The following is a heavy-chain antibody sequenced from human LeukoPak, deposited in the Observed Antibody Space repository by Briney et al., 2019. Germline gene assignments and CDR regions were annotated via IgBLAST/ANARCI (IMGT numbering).Heavy chain of an antibody. V-gene: IGHV3-33*08. CDR1: GFTFSSYG. CDR3: ARNFQYYYYGMDA. J-gene: IGHJ6*02. Sequence: PGGSLRLSCAASGFTFSSYGMHWVRQAPGKGLEWVAVIWYDGSNKYYADSVKGRFTISRDNSKNTLYLQMNSLRAEDTAVYYCARNFQYYYYGMDAWGQGTTVTVSS. CDR2: IWYDGSNK.